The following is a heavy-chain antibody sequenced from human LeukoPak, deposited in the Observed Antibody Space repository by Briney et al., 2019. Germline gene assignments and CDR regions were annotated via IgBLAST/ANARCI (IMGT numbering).Heavy chain of an antibody. CDR1: GESPSDYY. CDR2: INPSGST. D-gene: IGHD3-10*01. V-gene: IGHV4-34*01. Sequence: SETLSLTCAVYGESPSDYYWNWVRQPPGKGLEWIGEINPSGSTTYNPSLKSRVTISVDTSKNHFSLKVSSVTAADTAVYYCARGRGTWGQGTLVTVPS. CDR3: ARGRGT. J-gene: IGHJ5*02.